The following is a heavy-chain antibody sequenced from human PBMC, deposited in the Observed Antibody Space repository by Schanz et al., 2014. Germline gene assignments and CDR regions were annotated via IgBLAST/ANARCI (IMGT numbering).Heavy chain of an antibody. Sequence: LQLVESGGGLVQPGGSLRLSCAVSGFTVSSNHMSWVRQAPGKGLEWIAEINHGGSTNYNPSLKSRVTISVDTSKNQFSLRLDSVTAADTAVYYCALREKPYGPFASWGQGALVTVSS. V-gene: IGHV4-34*08. J-gene: IGHJ4*02. CDR3: ALREKPYGPFAS. D-gene: IGHD3-10*01. CDR2: INHGGST. CDR1: GFTVSSNH.